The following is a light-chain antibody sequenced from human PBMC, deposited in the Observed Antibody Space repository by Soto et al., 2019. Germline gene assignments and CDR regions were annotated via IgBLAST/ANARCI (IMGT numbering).Light chain of an antibody. J-gene: IGLJ2*01. CDR3: TSYTRSRNLL. CDR2: EVS. V-gene: IGLV2-14*01. Sequence: QSALTQPASVSGSPGQSITISCTGTSSDVGGYNYVSWYQQHPDKAPKLIIFEVSHRPSGVSNRFSGSKSGNTASLTISGIQAEDEADYYCTSYTRSRNLLFGGGTKLTVL. CDR1: SSDVGGYNY.